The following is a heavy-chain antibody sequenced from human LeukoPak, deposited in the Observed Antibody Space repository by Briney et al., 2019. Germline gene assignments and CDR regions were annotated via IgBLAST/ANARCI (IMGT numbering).Heavy chain of an antibody. CDR2: VYYIGTT. Sequence: SETLSLTCTVSGGSVGSGFSYWTWLRQTPGQRLEWIGNVYYIGTTDYNPSLRSRVTISVDTSKNQYSLELRSVTAADTAVYFCARNTTSSPWFDSWGQGPPVVVSS. J-gene: IGHJ5*01. CDR1: GGSVGSGFSY. D-gene: IGHD1-1*01. CDR3: ARNTTSSPWFDS. V-gene: IGHV4-61*01.